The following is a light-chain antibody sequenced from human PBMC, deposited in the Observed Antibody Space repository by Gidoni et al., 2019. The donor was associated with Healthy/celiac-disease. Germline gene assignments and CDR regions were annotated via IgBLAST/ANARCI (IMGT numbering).Light chain of an antibody. CDR1: KLGDKY. Sequence: SYELTQPPSVDVSPGQTASITCPGDKLGDKYACWYQQKPGQSPVLVIYQDSTRPSGIPERFSGSNSGNTATLTISGTQAMDEADYYCQAWDSSTAVFGGGTKLTVL. CDR3: QAWDSSTAV. V-gene: IGLV3-1*01. J-gene: IGLJ2*01. CDR2: QDS.